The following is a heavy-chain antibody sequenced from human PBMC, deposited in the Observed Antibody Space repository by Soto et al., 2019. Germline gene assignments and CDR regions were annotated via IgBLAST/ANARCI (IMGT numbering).Heavy chain of an antibody. Sequence: QLQLQESGPGLVKPSETLSLTCTVSGGSISSSSYYWGWIRQPPGKGLEWIGSISYSWSTYFNPSLKGRVTISVDTSKNQFSLKLSSVTAADTAVYYCARHGFLAAGDYYGMDVWGQGTTVTVSS. D-gene: IGHD3-3*01. V-gene: IGHV4-39*01. CDR3: ARHGFLAAGDYYGMDV. CDR2: ISYSWST. CDR1: GGSISSSSYY. J-gene: IGHJ6*02.